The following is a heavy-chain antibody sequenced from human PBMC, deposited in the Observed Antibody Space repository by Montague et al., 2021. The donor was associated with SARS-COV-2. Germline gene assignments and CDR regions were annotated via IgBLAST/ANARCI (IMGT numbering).Heavy chain of an antibody. CDR2: IYYTGNT. Sequence: SETLSLTCTVSGGSITNNIDYWAWIRQPPGKGLEWIGSIYYTGNTYYNPSLKSRVTISVVTSKNHFTLKLSSVTAAETAVYYCARLKRYFDSSGSPSDFDFWGQGTKVTASS. D-gene: IGHD3-22*01. J-gene: IGHJ3*01. CDR1: GGSITNNIDY. V-gene: IGHV4-39*02. CDR3: ARLKRYFDSSGSPSDFDF.